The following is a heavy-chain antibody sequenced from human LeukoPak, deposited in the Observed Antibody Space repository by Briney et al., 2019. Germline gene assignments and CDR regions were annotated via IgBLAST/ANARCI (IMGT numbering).Heavy chain of an antibody. CDR2: IYYSGST. CDR1: GGSISSSSCY. J-gene: IGHJ5*02. D-gene: IGHD3-22*01. CDR3: ARTYYYVGTAYYEIKRTNWFDP. V-gene: IGHV4-39*07. Sequence: SETLSLTCTVSGGSISSSSCYWGWIRQPPGKGLEWIGSIYYSGSTYYNPSLKSRVTISVDTSKNQFSLKLSSVTAADTAVYYCARTYYYVGTAYYEIKRTNWFDPWGQGTLVTVSS.